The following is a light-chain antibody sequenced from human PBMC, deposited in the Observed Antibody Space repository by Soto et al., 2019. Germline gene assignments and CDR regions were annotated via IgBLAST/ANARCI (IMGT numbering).Light chain of an antibody. CDR2: DAS. CDR1: QSISKY. Sequence: DIQITQSPSSLSASVGDRVTLTCRATQSISKYLNWYQQKPGKAPKLLSYDASSLESGVQSRFSVRRFGTEFSLTIRRLKPEDFATSYCQQYHGYSTFGPGTKV. CDR3: QQYHGYST. V-gene: IGKV1-39*01. J-gene: IGKJ2*01.